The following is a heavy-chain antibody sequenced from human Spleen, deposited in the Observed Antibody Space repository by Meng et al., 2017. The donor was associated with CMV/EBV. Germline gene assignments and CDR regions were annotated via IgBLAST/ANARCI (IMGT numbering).Heavy chain of an antibody. V-gene: IGHV4-4*02. Sequence: SSNLRTGRRQVPGKGLEWSGEIYHSESTNYNQYLKSRVTIAVDKFKSKVYLKLGSVTAEDTAVYYCARIERRRILKYCGSDCSTTDYWGQGTLVTVSS. D-gene: IGHD2-21*02. CDR3: ARIERRRILKYCGSDCSTTDY. CDR2: IYHSEST. J-gene: IGHJ4*02. CDR1: SSNL.